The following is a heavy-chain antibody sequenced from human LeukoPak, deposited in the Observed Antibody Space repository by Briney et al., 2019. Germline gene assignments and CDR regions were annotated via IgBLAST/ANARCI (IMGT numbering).Heavy chain of an antibody. CDR3: ARDQLGKNY. Sequence: SETLSLTCTVSGGSISSSSYYWGWIRQPPGKGLEWIGEINHSGNTNYSPSLKSRVTISVDTSKTQFSLKLTSVTAADTAVYYCARDQLGKNYWGQGTLVTVSS. V-gene: IGHV4-39*07. D-gene: IGHD2-2*01. J-gene: IGHJ4*02. CDR1: GGSISSSSYY. CDR2: INHSGNT.